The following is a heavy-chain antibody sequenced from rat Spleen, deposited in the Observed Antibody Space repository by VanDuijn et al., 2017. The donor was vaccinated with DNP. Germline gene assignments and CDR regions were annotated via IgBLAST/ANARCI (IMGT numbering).Heavy chain of an antibody. Sequence: EVLLVESGGGLVQPGRSLKLSCVGSGFTFRDYYMAWVRQVPTKGLEWVAYISYDGGRNYNGDSVKGRFTISRDNAKSTLYLQMNSLRSEDMATYYCARHVLPLRVWDYWGQGVMVTVSS. CDR3: ARHVLPLRVWDY. V-gene: IGHV5-22*01. CDR1: GFTFRDYY. CDR2: ISYDGGRN. D-gene: IGHD1-4*01. J-gene: IGHJ2*01.